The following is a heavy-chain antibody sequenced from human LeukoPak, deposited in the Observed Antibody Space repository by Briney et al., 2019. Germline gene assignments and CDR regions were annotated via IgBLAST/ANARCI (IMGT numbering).Heavy chain of an antibody. Sequence: GASVTVSCKASVYTFTDYYMHWVRQAPGQGLEWMGWINPKTGGTSYAQKFQGRVTMTRDTSISTINMELTRLTSDNTAVYYCARATAETDHWGQGTLVTVSS. CDR2: INPKTGGT. CDR3: ARATAETDH. CDR1: VYTFTDYY. J-gene: IGHJ4*02. V-gene: IGHV1-2*02. D-gene: IGHD1-14*01.